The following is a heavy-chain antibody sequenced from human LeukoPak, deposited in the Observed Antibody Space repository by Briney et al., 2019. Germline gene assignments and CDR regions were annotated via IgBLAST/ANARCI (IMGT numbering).Heavy chain of an antibody. CDR3: AKKGYSYGSYYYYYMDV. V-gene: IGHV3-33*06. Sequence: PGGSLRLSCAASGFTFSSYGMHWVRKAPGKGLEWVAVIWYDGSNKYYADSVKGRFTISRDNSKNTLYLQMNSLRAEDTAVYYCAKKGYSYGSYYYYYMDVWGKGTTVTVSS. CDR2: IWYDGSNK. CDR1: GFTFSSYG. D-gene: IGHD5-18*01. J-gene: IGHJ6*03.